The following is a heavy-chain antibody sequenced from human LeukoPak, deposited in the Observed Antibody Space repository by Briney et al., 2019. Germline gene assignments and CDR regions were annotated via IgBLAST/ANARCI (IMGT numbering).Heavy chain of an antibody. CDR3: ARAGGMATIALDY. D-gene: IGHD5-24*01. J-gene: IGHJ4*02. CDR2: ISSSSSYI. V-gene: IGHV3-21*01. CDR1: GFTFSSYS. Sequence: PGGSLRLSCAASGFTFSSYSMNWVRQAPGKGLEWVSSISSSSSYIYYADSVKGRFTISRDNAKNSLYLQMNSLRAEDTAVYYCARAGGMATIALDYWGQGTLVTVSS.